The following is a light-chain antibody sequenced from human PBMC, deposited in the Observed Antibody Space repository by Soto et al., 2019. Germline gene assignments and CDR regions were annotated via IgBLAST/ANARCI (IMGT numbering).Light chain of an antibody. V-gene: IGKV4-1*01. J-gene: IGKJ5*01. Sequence: DIFMTQSPDSLAVSLGERATIHCKSSQSVLYSSKNKNFLTWYQQKPGQPPKLLIYWASTRESGVPDRFTGSGSGTDFTLTISSLQAEDVAVYYCQQHYITPITFGQGRRLEIK. CDR3: QQHYITPIT. CDR1: QSVLYSSKNKNF. CDR2: WAS.